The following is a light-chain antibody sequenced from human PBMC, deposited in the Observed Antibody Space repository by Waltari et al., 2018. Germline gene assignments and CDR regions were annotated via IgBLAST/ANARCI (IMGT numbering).Light chain of an antibody. CDR3: QQSYNTPRT. Sequence: DIQMTQSPSSLSASVGDRVSITCRASPSISTHLNWYQQKPGKAPKLLIYAASNLQSGVPSRFSGRGSETDFTLTISSLQPEDFAVYYCQQSYNTPRTFGPGTKVDIK. V-gene: IGKV1-39*01. CDR2: AAS. J-gene: IGKJ3*01. CDR1: PSISTH.